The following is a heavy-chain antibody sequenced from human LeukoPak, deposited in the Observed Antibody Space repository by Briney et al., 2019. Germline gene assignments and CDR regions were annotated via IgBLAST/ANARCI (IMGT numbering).Heavy chain of an antibody. Sequence: SETLSLTCTVSGGSISSTSCYWGWIRQPPGKGLEWIGSIYYSGSTYYNPSLKSRVTISVDTSKNQFSLKLSSVTAADTAVYYCARNTQGATPYFDYWGQGTLVTVSS. V-gene: IGHV4-39*01. CDR1: GGSISSTSCY. D-gene: IGHD1-26*01. J-gene: IGHJ4*02. CDR3: ARNTQGATPYFDY. CDR2: IYYSGST.